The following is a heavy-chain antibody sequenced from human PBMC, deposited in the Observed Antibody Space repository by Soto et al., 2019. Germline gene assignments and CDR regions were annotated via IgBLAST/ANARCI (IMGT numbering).Heavy chain of an antibody. J-gene: IGHJ4*02. V-gene: IGHV3-74*01. CDR2: INSDGSST. CDR1: GFTFSSYW. CDR3: ARDSVGSSWPPPFDY. D-gene: IGHD6-13*01. Sequence: PACSPTLPFAPSGFTFSSYWMHWVRQAPGKGLVWVSRINSDGSSTSYADSVKGRLTISRDNAKNTLYLQMNSLRAEDTAVYYCARDSVGSSWPPPFDYWGQGTLVTVSS.